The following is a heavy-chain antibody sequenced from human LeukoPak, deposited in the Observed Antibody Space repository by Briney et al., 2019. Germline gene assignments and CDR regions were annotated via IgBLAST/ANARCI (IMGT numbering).Heavy chain of an antibody. J-gene: IGHJ4*02. CDR3: TSAPVTTWAHDY. CDR2: INSDGSST. CDR1: GVTFSSYW. D-gene: IGHD4-17*01. V-gene: IGHV3-74*01. Sequence: PGGSLRLSCAASGVTFSSYWMYWVRQAPGKGLVWVPRINSDGSSTTYADSVKGRFTISRDNAKNTLYLQMNSLRAEDTAVYYCTSAPVTTWAHDYWGQGTLVTVSS.